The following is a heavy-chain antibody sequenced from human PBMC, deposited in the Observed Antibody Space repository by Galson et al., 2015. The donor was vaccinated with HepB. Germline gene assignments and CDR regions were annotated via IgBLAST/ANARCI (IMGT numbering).Heavy chain of an antibody. CDR3: ATSIAAAGTDSLYFQH. D-gene: IGHD6-13*01. CDR1: GFTFSSYG. J-gene: IGHJ1*01. Sequence: SLRLSCAASGFTFSSYGMHWVRQAPGKGLEWVAVISYDGSNKYYADSVKGRFTISRDNSKNTLYLQMNSLRAEDTAVYYCATSIAAAGTDSLYFQHWGQGTPVTVSS. CDR2: ISYDGSNK. V-gene: IGHV3-30*03.